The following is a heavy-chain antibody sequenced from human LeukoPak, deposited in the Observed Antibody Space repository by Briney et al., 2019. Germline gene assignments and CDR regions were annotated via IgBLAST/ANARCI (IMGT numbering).Heavy chain of an antibody. D-gene: IGHD3-10*01. V-gene: IGHV3-21*01. Sequence: GGSLRPSCAASGFPLPTFTINWVRKSPGRGLEWVSAIDSSSRYLYYADSVTGRFTISRDNAWNSVYLQMNSLRAEDTAVYYCARDGLGSYDYWGPGTLVTVSS. CDR3: ARDGLGSYDY. CDR2: IDSSSRYL. J-gene: IGHJ4*02. CDR1: GFPLPTFT.